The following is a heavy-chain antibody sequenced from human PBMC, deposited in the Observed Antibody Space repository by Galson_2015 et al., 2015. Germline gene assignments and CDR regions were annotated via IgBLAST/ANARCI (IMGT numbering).Heavy chain of an antibody. V-gene: IGHV4-39*01. CDR2: IYYTGST. CDR3: ARHGPREYQLLISN. D-gene: IGHD2-2*01. Sequence: SETLSLTCTVSGGSISTRTYYWAWLRQPPGKGLEWIGSIYYTGSTYYNPSLKSRVTISVDTSKNQFSLKLNSVTAADTAVYYCARHGPREYQLLISNWGQGTLVTVSS. CDR1: GGSISTRTYY. J-gene: IGHJ4*02.